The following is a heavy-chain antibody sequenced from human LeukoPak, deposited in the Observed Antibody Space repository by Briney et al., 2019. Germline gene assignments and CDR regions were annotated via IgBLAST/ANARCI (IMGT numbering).Heavy chain of an antibody. D-gene: IGHD2-2*01. V-gene: IGHV3-7*01. J-gene: IGHJ4*02. CDR3: ARAPLHLAMYHYFDY. CDR2: IKPDGRDT. Sequence: GGSPRLSCAASGFTFSDYYMSWVRQAPGKGLEWVATIKPDGRDTYYVDSVKGRFTISRDNARKSLFLQMNSLRAEDTAVYYCARAPLHLAMYHYFDYWGQGTLVTVSS. CDR1: GFTFSDYY.